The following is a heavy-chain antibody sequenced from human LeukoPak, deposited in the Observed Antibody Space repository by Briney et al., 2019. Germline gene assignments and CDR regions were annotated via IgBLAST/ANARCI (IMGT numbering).Heavy chain of an antibody. CDR2: INHSGST. CDR3: ARHQQDFSWPFDY. Sequence: SETLSLTCAVYGGSFSGYYWSWIRQPPGKGLEWIGEINHSGSTNYNPSLKSRVTISVDTSKNQFSLKLSSVTAADTAVYYCARHQQDFSWPFDYWGQGTLVTVSS. CDR1: GGSFSGYY. D-gene: IGHD2-15*01. V-gene: IGHV4-34*01. J-gene: IGHJ4*02.